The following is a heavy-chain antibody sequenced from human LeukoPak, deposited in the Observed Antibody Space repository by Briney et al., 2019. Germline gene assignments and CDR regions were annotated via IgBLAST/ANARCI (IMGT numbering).Heavy chain of an antibody. CDR1: GGSISRGGYY. Sequence: SQTLSLTCTVSGGSISRGGYYWSWIRQHPGKGLEWIGYIYYSGSTYYNPSLKSRVTISVDTSKNQFSLKLSSVTAADTAVYYCAREGSSWLPGRFDPWGQGTLVTVSS. D-gene: IGHD6-13*01. CDR2: IYYSGST. CDR3: AREGSSWLPGRFDP. V-gene: IGHV4-31*03. J-gene: IGHJ5*02.